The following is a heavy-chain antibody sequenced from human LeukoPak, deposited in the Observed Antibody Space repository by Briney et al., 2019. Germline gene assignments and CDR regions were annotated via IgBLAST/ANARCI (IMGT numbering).Heavy chain of an antibody. CDR1: GGSISSGGYS. V-gene: IGHV4-30-2*01. CDR3: ARTYPNSGSVDY. J-gene: IGHJ4*02. CDR2: IYHSGST. D-gene: IGHD1-26*01. Sequence: PSQTLSLTCAVSGGSISSGGYSWSWIRQPPGKGLERIGYIYHSGSTYYNPSLKSRVTISVDRSKNQFSVKLSSVTAADTAVYYCARTYPNSGSVDYWGQGTLVTVSS.